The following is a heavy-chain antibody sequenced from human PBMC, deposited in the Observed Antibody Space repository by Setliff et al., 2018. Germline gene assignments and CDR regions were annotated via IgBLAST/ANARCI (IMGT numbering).Heavy chain of an antibody. Sequence: PGGSLRLSCAASGFTPGMYGVHWVRQAPGKGLEWLAYIRHDGTNENYADSVKGRFTISRDNSRNTLFLQMNSLRTEDTAVYYCARDWEQRGYYWGQGTLITVSS. CDR1: GFTPGMYG. D-gene: IGHD1-26*01. J-gene: IGHJ4*02. V-gene: IGHV3-30*02. CDR2: IRHDGTNE. CDR3: ARDWEQRGYY.